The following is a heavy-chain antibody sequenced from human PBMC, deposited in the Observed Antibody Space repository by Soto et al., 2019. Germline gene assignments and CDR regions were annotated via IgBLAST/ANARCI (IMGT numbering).Heavy chain of an antibody. CDR3: AREDGTFDY. CDR2: SRPDTDDR. Sequence: GGSLRLSCAASGFTFSRYWMNWVRQAPGKGLEWVANSRPDTDDRFHADSVRGRFSISRDNAKKSLFLQMNSLRVDDTAVYYCAREDGTFDYWGQGILVTVSS. J-gene: IGHJ4*02. D-gene: IGHD1-26*01. V-gene: IGHV3-7*04. CDR1: GFTFSRYW.